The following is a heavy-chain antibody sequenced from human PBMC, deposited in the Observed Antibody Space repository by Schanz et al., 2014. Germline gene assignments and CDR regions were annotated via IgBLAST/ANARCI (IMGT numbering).Heavy chain of an antibody. D-gene: IGHD6-13*01. V-gene: IGHV1-18*01. J-gene: IGHJ4*02. CDR1: GYAFSDYG. Sequence: QVQLVQSGAEVKKPGASVKVSCKTSGYAFSDYGITWVRQAPGQGLEWMGWISAYTNNTNYAQKVQGRVTITADKSTFTAYMDVSSLRSEDTAVYYCASSGAGYSSSWDFDYWGQGTLVTVSS. CDR3: ASSGAGYSSSWDFDY. CDR2: ISAYTNNT.